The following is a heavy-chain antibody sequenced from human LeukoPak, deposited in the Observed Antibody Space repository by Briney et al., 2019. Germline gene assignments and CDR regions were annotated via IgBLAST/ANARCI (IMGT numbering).Heavy chain of an antibody. J-gene: IGHJ3*02. CDR1: GFIFSTYG. D-gene: IGHD2-21*01. CDR2: IWYDGSNK. Sequence: WGSLRLSCAASGFIFSTYGMHWVRQAPGKGLEWVAVIWYDGSNKKYVDSVKGRFTISRDNSKNTLYLQMNSLRAEDTAVYYCARDGGELEADGFDMWGQGPSHTVSS. V-gene: IGHV3-33*01. CDR3: ARDGGELEADGFDM.